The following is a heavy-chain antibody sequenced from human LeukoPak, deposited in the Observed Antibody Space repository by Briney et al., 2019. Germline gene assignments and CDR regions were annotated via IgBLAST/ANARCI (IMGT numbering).Heavy chain of an antibody. CDR1: GGSISSSSYY. D-gene: IGHD5-18*01. CDR3: ARSPGEYSYWGL. V-gene: IGHV4-39*06. Sequence: SETLSLTCTVSGGSISSSSYYWGWIRQPPGKGLEWIGSIYYSGSTYYNPSLKSRVTISVDTSKNQFPLKLSSVTPADTAVYYCARSPGEYSYWGLWGQGTLVTVSA. J-gene: IGHJ4*02. CDR2: IYYSGST.